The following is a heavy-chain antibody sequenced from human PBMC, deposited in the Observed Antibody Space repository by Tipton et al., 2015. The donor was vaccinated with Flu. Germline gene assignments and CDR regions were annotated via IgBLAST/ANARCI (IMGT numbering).Heavy chain of an antibody. Sequence: LSCAVYGGSVSGHYWSWIRQPPGKGLEWIGEINHSGRTNYNPSLKSRVAISVDTSKNQFSLKLSSVNAADTAVYYCARHGSYYFDYWGQGTLVTVSS. CDR2: INHSGRT. D-gene: IGHD2-15*01. J-gene: IGHJ4*02. CDR3: ARHGSYYFDY. V-gene: IGHV4-34*01. CDR1: GGSVSGHY.